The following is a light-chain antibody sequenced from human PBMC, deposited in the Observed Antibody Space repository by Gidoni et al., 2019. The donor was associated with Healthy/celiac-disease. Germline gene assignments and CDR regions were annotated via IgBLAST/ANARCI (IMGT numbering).Light chain of an antibody. J-gene: IGKJ3*01. CDR3: QQYDNPPFT. V-gene: IGKV1-33*01. Sequence: DIQMTQSPSSLSASVGDRVTITCQARQDISNYLNWYQHKPGKAPKLLIYDASNLETGVPSRFSGSGSGTDFTFTISSLQPEDIATYYCQQYDNPPFTFGPGTKVDIK. CDR1: QDISNY. CDR2: DAS.